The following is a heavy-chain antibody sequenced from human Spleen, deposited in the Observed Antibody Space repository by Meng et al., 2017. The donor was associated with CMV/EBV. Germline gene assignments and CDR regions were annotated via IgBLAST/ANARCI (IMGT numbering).Heavy chain of an antibody. J-gene: IGHJ5*02. CDR2: ISGSSGTI. CDR3: ARTLGESEFYSGYQRGWFDP. V-gene: IGHV3-11*04. Sequence: GGSLRLSCAASGFTFSDYYMSWIRQAPGKGLEWVSYISGSSGTIYYADSVRGRFTISRDNAKNSLYLQMNSLRAEDTAVYFCARTLGESEFYSGYQRGWFDPWGQGTLVTVS. CDR1: GFTFSDYY. D-gene: IGHD3-3*01.